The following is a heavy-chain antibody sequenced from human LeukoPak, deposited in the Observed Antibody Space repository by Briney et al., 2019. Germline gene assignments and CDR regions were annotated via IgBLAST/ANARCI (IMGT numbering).Heavy chain of an antibody. CDR3: ARLTRPAAIRGANWFDP. CDR2: ISAYNGNT. CDR1: GYTFTSYG. J-gene: IGHJ5*02. Sequence: GASVKVSCKASGYTFTSYGISWVRQAPGQGLEWMGWISAYNGNTNYAQKLQGRVTMTTDTSTSTAYMELRSLRSDDTAVYYCARLTRPAAIRGANWFDPWGQGTLVTVSS. V-gene: IGHV1-18*01. D-gene: IGHD2-2*02.